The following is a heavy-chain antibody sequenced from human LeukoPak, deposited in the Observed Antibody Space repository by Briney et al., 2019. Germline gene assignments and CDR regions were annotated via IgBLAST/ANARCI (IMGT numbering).Heavy chain of an antibody. CDR3: AREGYCSGTSCYMDSGPYWYFDL. D-gene: IGHD2-2*02. J-gene: IGHJ2*01. V-gene: IGHV3-53*04. CDR2: IYSGGST. Sequence: RAGGSLRLSCAASGFTVSSNYMSWVRQAPGKGLEWVSVIYSGGSTYYADSVKGRFTISRHNSKNTLYLQMNSLRAEDTAVYYCAREGYCSGTSCYMDSGPYWYFDLWGRGTLVTVSS. CDR1: GFTVSSNY.